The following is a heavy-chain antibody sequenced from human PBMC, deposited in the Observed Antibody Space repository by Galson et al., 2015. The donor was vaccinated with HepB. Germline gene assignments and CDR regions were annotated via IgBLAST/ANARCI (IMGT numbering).Heavy chain of an antibody. CDR3: ARGHLAYSSSWFDP. Sequence: SLRLSCAASGFTFSSYGMHWVRQAPGKGLEWVAVIWFDGHNKYYADSVKGRFTISRDNSKNTLYLQMNSLRAEDTAVYYCARGHLAYSSSWFDPWGQGTLVTVSS. D-gene: IGHD6-13*01. CDR2: IWFDGHNK. V-gene: IGHV3-33*01. J-gene: IGHJ5*02. CDR1: GFTFSSYG.